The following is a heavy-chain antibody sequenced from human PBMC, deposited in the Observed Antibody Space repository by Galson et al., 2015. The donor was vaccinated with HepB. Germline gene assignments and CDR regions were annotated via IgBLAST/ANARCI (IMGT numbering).Heavy chain of an antibody. V-gene: IGHV3-48*02. Sequence: SLRLSCAASGFAFNSYNMNWVRQAPGKGLEWISSITWSSDITYYADSVKGRFTVSRDYTENSLFLQMNSLRDGDTAVYYCARGPSSAILLGPIWFDPWGQGTLVTLSS. CDR1: GFAFNSYN. J-gene: IGHJ5*02. D-gene: IGHD6-19*01. CDR3: ARGPSSAILLGPIWFDP. CDR2: ITWSSDIT.